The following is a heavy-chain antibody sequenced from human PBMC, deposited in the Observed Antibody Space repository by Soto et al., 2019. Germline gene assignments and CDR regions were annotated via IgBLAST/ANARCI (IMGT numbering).Heavy chain of an antibody. V-gene: IGHV3-23*01. CDR1: GFIFSNYG. D-gene: IGHD3-16*01. J-gene: IGHJ4*02. CDR3: AKDISLITFGGPRNFDN. CDR2: ITTSGGST. Sequence: HPGGSLRLSCAASGFIFSNYGMSWVRQAPGKGLEWVSGITTSGGSTYYADSVKGRFTISRDNYKNTLNLEMHSLRADDTAVYFCAKDISLITFGGPRNFDNWGQGTLVTVSS.